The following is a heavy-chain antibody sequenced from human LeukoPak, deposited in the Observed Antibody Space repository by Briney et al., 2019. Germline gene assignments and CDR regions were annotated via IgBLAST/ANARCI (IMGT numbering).Heavy chain of an antibody. CDR3: ARGYGRATVVRKYFDY. J-gene: IGHJ4*02. V-gene: IGHV4-34*01. D-gene: IGHD4-23*01. Sequence: SETLSLTCAVYGGSFSGYYWSWIRQPPGKGLEWIGEINHSGSTNYNPSLKSRVTISVDTSKNQFSLKLSSVTAADTAVYHCARGYGRATVVRKYFDYWGQGTLVTVSS. CDR1: GGSFSGYY. CDR2: INHSGST.